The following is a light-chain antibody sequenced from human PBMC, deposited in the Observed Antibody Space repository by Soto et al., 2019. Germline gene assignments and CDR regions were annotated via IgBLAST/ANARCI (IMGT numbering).Light chain of an antibody. V-gene: IGLV1-47*01. CDR1: SSNIGRNY. Sequence: QSVLTQSPSASGTPGQRVTISCSGSSSNIGRNYVYWYQQLPGTAPKLLIYRNDQRPSGVPDRFSGSKSGTSASLAISGLRSEDEADYFCATWDDIHVVLGGGTKLTVL. CDR3: ATWDDIHVV. J-gene: IGLJ2*01. CDR2: RND.